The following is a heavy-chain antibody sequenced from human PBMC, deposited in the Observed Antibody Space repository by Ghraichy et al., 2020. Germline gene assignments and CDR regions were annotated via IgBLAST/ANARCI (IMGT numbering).Heavy chain of an antibody. CDR1: AFTFSSYA. Sequence: GGSLRLSCAASAFTFSSYAMAWVRQAPGKGLEWVSAISSSGTSTYYADSVKGRFIISRDNSKDTLYLQMNGLRAEDTAVYYCAKLGHIGMITFGGVIGRYFDLWGRGTLVTVSS. CDR2: ISSSGTST. J-gene: IGHJ2*01. D-gene: IGHD3-16*01. CDR3: AKLGHIGMITFGGVIGRYFDL. V-gene: IGHV3-23*01.